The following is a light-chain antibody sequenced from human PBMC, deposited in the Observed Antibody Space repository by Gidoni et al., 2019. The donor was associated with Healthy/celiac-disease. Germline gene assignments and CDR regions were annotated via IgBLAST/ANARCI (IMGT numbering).Light chain of an antibody. CDR2: DAS. V-gene: IGKV1-33*01. Sequence: IQMTQSPSSLSASVGDRVTITCQASQDISNYLNWYQQKQGKAPKLLIYDASNLETGVPSRFSGSGSGTDFTFTISSLQPEDIATYYCQQYDNLYTFGQGTKLEIK. CDR3: QQYDNLYT. J-gene: IGKJ2*01. CDR1: QDISNY.